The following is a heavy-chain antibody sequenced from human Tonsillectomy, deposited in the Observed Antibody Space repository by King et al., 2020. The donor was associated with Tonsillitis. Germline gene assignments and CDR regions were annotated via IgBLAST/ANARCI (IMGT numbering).Heavy chain of an antibody. CDR2: IYTSGST. CDR3: ARAEADYDRNWYFDL. V-gene: IGHV4-4*07. Sequence: VQLQESGPGLVKPSETLSLTCTVSGGSISSFYWSWLRPPAGKGLEWIGRIYTSGSTNYNPSLKSRVTMSVDTSKNQFSLKLSSVTAADTAVYYCARAEADYDRNWYFDLWGRGTLVTVSS. D-gene: IGHD4-17*01. J-gene: IGHJ2*01. CDR1: GGSISSFY.